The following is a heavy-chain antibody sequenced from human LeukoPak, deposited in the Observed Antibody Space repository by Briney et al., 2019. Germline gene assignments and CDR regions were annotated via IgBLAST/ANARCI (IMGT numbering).Heavy chain of an antibody. CDR2: MNPNSGNT. CDR3: ARLPKYSRPLDY. V-gene: IGHV1-8*02. D-gene: IGHD6-6*01. CDR1: GYTFSSYD. Sequence: ASVKVSCKASGYTFSSYDINWVRQATGQGLEWMGWMNPNSGNTAYAQKFHGRVTMSRDTSISTAYMELSSLRSEDTAVYYCARLPKYSRPLDYWGQGTLVTVSS. J-gene: IGHJ4*02.